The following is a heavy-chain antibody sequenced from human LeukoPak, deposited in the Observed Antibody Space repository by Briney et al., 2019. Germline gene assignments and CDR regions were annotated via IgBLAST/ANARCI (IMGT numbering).Heavy chain of an antibody. CDR3: ARDIVLIAVAVRGSFDI. D-gene: IGHD6-19*01. CDR1: GFTFNDYD. J-gene: IGHJ3*02. Sequence: PGGSLRLSCAASGFTFNDYDMSWVRQAPGKGLEWISGISWNGGSTGYADSVKGRFTISRDNAKNSLYLQMNSLRAEDTALYYCARDIVLIAVAVRGSFDIWGQGTMVTVSS. CDR2: ISWNGGST. V-gene: IGHV3-20*04.